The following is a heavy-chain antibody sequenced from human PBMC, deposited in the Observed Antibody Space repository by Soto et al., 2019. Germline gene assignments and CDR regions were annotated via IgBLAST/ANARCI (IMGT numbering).Heavy chain of an antibody. CDR3: ARVESLSGWYAFDY. CDR1: GYTFSNFA. CDR2: INAGNGNT. Sequence: ASVKVSCKASGYTFSNFAMHWVRQAPGQRLEWMGWINAGNGNTKYAQKFQGRVTITRDTSTSTAYMELSSLRSEDTAVYYCARVESLSGWYAFDYWGQGTLVTVSS. J-gene: IGHJ4*02. V-gene: IGHV1-3*01. D-gene: IGHD6-19*01.